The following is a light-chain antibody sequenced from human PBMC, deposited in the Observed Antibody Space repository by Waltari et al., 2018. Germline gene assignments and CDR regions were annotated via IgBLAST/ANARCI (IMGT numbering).Light chain of an antibody. CDR1: QSSSDY. CDR2: AAS. Sequence: DIQMTQSPSSLSASVGDRVTITCRASQSSSDYLNWYQQKPGKAPKLLIYAASTLQSGVPSRFSGSGSGTDFALTISSLQPEDFATYYCQQSYSFGQGTRLDNK. J-gene: IGKJ5*01. V-gene: IGKV1-39*01. CDR3: QQSYS.